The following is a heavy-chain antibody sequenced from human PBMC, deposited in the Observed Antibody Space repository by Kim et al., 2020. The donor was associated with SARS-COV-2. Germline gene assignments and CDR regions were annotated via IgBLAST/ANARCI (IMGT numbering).Heavy chain of an antibody. J-gene: IGHJ4*02. CDR3: AKVGGYYSIYYFDY. Sequence: GGSLRLSCAASGFTFSSYGMHWVRQAPGKGLEWVAVISYDGSNKYYADSVKGRFTISRDNSKNTLYLQMNSLRAEDTAVYYCAKVGGYYSIYYFDYWGQGTLVTVSS. V-gene: IGHV3-30*18. D-gene: IGHD3-22*01. CDR1: GFTFSSYG. CDR2: ISYDGSNK.